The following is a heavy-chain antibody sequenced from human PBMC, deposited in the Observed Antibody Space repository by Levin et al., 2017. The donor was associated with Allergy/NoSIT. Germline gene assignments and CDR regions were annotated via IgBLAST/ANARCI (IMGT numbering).Heavy chain of an antibody. CDR3: AKEMTTVVPVFNY. CDR1: GFTFNNYA. Sequence: GESLKISCAASGFTFNNYAMSWVRQAPGKGLEWVSAITNSGRTYYADSVKGRFTVSRDNSKNTLYLQMNSLRADDTAVYYCAKEMTTVVPVFNYWGQGTLVTVSS. J-gene: IGHJ4*02. D-gene: IGHD4-23*01. CDR2: ITNSGRT. V-gene: IGHV3-23*01.